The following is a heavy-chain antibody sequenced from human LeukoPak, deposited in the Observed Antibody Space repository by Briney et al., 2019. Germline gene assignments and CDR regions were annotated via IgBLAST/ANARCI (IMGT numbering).Heavy chain of an antibody. CDR1: GGSFSGDY. CDR3: ASDTVADY. Sequence: PSETLSLTCAVYGGSFSGDYWSWIRQPPGKGLEWIGEINHSGSTNYNPSLKSRVTISVDTSKNQFSLKLSSVTAADTAVYYCASDTVADYWGQGTLVTVSS. D-gene: IGHD4-23*01. J-gene: IGHJ4*02. CDR2: INHSGST. V-gene: IGHV4-34*01.